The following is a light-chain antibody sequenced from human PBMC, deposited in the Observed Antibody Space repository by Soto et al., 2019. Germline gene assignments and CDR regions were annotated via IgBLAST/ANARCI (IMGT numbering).Light chain of an antibody. CDR2: KAS. V-gene: IGKV1-5*03. CDR3: QRYNSFPYT. J-gene: IGKJ2*01. CDR1: QSISSW. Sequence: DIQMTQSPSTLSASVGDRVTITCRASQSISSWLAWYQQKPGKAPKLLIYKASSLESGVPSRFSGSGSGTEFILTISSLQPDDFATYFCQRYNSFPYTFGQGTKLEIK.